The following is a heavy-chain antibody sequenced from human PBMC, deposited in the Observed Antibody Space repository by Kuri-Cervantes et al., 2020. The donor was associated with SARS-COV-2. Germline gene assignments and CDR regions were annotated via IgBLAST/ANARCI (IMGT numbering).Heavy chain of an antibody. Sequence: GGSLRLSCAASGFTFSSYGMHWVRQAPGKGLEWVAFIRYDGSNKYYADSVKGRFTISRDNSKNTLYLQMNGLRAEDTAVYYCAKRYDTSGDYWHYFDYWGQGTLVTVSS. CDR2: IRYDGSNK. CDR1: GFTFSSYG. CDR3: AKRYDTSGDYWHYFDY. D-gene: IGHD3-22*01. J-gene: IGHJ4*02. V-gene: IGHV3-30*02.